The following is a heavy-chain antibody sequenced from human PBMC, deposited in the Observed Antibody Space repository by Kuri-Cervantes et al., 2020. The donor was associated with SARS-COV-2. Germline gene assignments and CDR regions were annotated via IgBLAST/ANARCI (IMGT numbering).Heavy chain of an antibody. J-gene: IGHJ6*03. CDR2: IIPFFGTA. CDR1: GGAFGSYG. CDR3: AREKGENYYYYYYMDV. V-gene: IGHV1-69*06. Sequence: SVQVSCKASGGAFGSYGFSWVRQAPGQGLEWMGRIIPFFGTANYAQKFQDRVTITADKSTSTAYMELSSLRSDDTAVYYCAREKGENYYYYYYMDVWGKGTTVTVSS.